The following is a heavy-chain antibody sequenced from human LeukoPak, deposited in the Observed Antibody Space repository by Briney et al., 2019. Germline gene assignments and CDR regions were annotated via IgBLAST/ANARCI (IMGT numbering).Heavy chain of an antibody. CDR2: ISGSGGST. CDR3: AKVGGLTVTGDPVGYNWFDP. D-gene: IGHD4-17*01. J-gene: IGHJ5*02. V-gene: IGHV3-23*01. Sequence: PGGSLRLSCAASGFTFSSYAMSWVRQAPGKGLEWVSAISGSGGSTYYADSVKGRFTISRDNSKNTLYLQMNSLRAEDTAVYYCAKVGGLTVTGDPVGYNWFDPWGQGTLVTVSS. CDR1: GFTFSSYA.